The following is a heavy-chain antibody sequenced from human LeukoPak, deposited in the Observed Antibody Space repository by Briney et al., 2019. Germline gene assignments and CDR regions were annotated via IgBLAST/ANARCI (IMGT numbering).Heavy chain of an antibody. CDR1: GGSISSGDYY. CDR3: ARSYYYDSSGYYPAQFDY. D-gene: IGHD3-22*01. Sequence: PSETLSLTCTVSGGSISSGDYYWSWIRQHPGKGLEWIGYIYYSGSTYYNPSLKSRVTISVDTSKNQFSLKLSSVTAADTAVYYCARSYYYDSSGYYPAQFDYWGQGTLVTVSS. CDR2: IYYSGST. V-gene: IGHV4-31*03. J-gene: IGHJ4*02.